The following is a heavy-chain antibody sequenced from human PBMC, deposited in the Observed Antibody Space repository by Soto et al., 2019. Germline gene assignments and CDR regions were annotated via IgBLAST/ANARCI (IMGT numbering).Heavy chain of an antibody. V-gene: IGHV3-30*18. CDR2: ISSDGSHD. J-gene: IGHJ5*02. CDR1: GFTFGDYG. D-gene: IGHD2-8*01. Sequence: PGGYLRVSCAASGFTFGDYGMHWVRQTAGKGLEWVAVISSDGSHDFYTDSVKGRFNISRDNSKNTLYLQMNSLRNEDTAVYFCAKDPKCSTFGSHLLDNGFDPWGQGP. CDR3: AKDPKCSTFGSHLLDNGFDP.